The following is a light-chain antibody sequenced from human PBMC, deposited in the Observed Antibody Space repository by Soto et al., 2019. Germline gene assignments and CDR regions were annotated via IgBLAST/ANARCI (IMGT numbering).Light chain of an antibody. J-gene: IGKJ2*01. CDR2: GAS. Sequence: EIVLTQSPGTLSLSPGERATLSCRASQSVSSSYLAWYQQKPGQAPRLLIYGASSRATGIPDRFSGSGSGTDFSLTISRLEPEDFAVYYCQQYGSSPYTFGQGTQLAIK. CDR1: QSVSSSY. CDR3: QQYGSSPYT. V-gene: IGKV3-20*01.